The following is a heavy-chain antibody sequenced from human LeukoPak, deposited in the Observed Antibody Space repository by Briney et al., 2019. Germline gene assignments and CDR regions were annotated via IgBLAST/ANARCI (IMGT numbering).Heavy chain of an antibody. D-gene: IGHD2-15*01. V-gene: IGHV4-59*08. CDR3: ARLGYCSGGSCYFFDY. CDR1: GGSISSYY. Sequence: ASETLSLTCTVSGGSISSYYWSWIRQPPGKGLEWIGYIYYSGSTNYNPSLKSRVSISVDTSKNQFSLKLSSVTAADTAVYYCARLGYCSGGSCYFFDYWGQGTLVTVSS. J-gene: IGHJ4*02. CDR2: IYYSGST.